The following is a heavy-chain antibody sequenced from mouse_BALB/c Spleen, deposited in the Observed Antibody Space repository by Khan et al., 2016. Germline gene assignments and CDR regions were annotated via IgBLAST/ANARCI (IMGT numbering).Heavy chain of an antibody. V-gene: IGHV1-9*01. CDR3: ARGVY. Sequence: QVQLQQPGAELMKPGASVKICCKATGYTFSDYWIEWVKERPGHGLEWIGEILPGSVSTNYHEKFKGKATFTAETSSNTAYMQLSSLTAEDSAVYYCARGVYWGQGTLVTVSA. CDR2: ILPGSVST. J-gene: IGHJ3*01. CDR1: GYTFSDYW.